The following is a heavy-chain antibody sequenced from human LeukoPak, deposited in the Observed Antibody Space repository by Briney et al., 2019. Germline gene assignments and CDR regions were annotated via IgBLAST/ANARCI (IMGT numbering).Heavy chain of an antibody. Sequence: ASVTVSCKASGYTFTSYDINWVRQATGQGLEWMGWMNPNSGNTGYAQKFQGRVTMTRNTSISTAYMELSSLRSEDTAVYYCAREGSSGYYPRENWFDPWGQGTLVTVSS. J-gene: IGHJ5*02. CDR1: GYTFTSYD. V-gene: IGHV1-8*01. D-gene: IGHD3-22*01. CDR3: AREGSSGYYPRENWFDP. CDR2: MNPNSGNT.